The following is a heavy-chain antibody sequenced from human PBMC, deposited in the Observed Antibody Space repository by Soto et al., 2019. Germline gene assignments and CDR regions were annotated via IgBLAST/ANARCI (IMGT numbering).Heavy chain of an antibody. CDR1: GFSFSDYS. D-gene: IGHD1-26*01. CDR3: ARDLYSGSYSEAY. V-gene: IGHV3-48*02. J-gene: IGHJ4*02. CDR2: ITSSGATV. Sequence: GGSLRLSCAASGFSFSDYSMNWVRQAPGKGLEWVSKITSSGATVHYADSVKSRFTISRDNGMSSLYLEMNSLRDEDTAVYYCARDLYSGSYSEAYWGQGTLVTVS.